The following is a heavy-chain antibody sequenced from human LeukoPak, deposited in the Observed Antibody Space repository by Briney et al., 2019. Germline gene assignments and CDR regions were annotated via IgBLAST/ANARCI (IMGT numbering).Heavy chain of an antibody. CDR2: IYYSGST. D-gene: IGHD2-2*01. V-gene: IGHV4-31*03. CDR3: ARDQDCSSTSCFNWFDP. Sequence: PSQTLSLTCTFSGGSISSGGYYWSWIRQHPGKGLEWIGYIYYSGSTYYNPSLKSRVTISVDKSKNQFSLKLSSVTAADTAVYYCARDQDCSSTSCFNWFDPWGQGTLVTVSS. CDR1: GGSISSGGYY. J-gene: IGHJ5*02.